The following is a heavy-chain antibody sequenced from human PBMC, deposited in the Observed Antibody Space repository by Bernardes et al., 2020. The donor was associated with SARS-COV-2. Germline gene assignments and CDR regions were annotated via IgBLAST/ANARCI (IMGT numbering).Heavy chain of an antibody. CDR1: GYTLSTYG. D-gene: IGHD4-17*01. J-gene: IGHJ4*02. CDR2: INADTGNT. Sequence: ASVKASCKASGYTLSTYGITWVRQAPGQGLEWMGWINADTGNTNYAQSLQGRVTMTTDTSTSTAYMELRTLISDDTAIYYCARVEDSGEYGGFDYWGQGTLVTVSS. V-gene: IGHV1-18*01. CDR3: ARVEDSGEYGGFDY.